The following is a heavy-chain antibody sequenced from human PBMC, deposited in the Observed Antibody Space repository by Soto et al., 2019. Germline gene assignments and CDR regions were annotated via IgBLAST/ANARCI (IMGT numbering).Heavy chain of an antibody. CDR1: GGSISSGGYS. J-gene: IGHJ4*02. CDR2: IYHSGST. V-gene: IGHV4-30-2*01. Sequence: QLQLQESGSGLVKPSQTLSLTCAVSGGSISSGGYSWSWIRQPPGKGLEWIGYIYHSGSTYYNPSLKSRVTTSVVRSKNQFSLKLRSVTAADTAVYYCARAGGLGAVAVDYWGQGTLVTVSS. D-gene: IGHD6-19*01. CDR3: ARAGGLGAVAVDY.